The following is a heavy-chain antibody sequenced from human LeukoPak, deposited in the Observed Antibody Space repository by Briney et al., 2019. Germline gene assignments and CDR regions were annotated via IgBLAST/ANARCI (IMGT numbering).Heavy chain of an antibody. Sequence: GGSLRLSCAASGLTFRNYAMTWVRQAPGTGLEWVSTIAGDGTSTFYADSVRGRFTISRDNSKNMVYLQVSSLRAEDTAIYYCAKGGHYSVFGLWGQGTLVTVSS. CDR1: GLTFRNYA. CDR2: IAGDGTST. D-gene: IGHD4-11*01. CDR3: AKGGHYSVFGL. V-gene: IGHV3-23*01. J-gene: IGHJ5*02.